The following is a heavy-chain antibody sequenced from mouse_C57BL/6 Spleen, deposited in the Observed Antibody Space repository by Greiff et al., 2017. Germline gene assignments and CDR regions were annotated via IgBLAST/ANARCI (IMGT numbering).Heavy chain of an antibody. V-gene: IGHV1-53*01. CDR2: INPSNGGT. D-gene: IGHD1-1*01. CDR1: GYTFTSYW. CDR3: AGSPDYYGSSDWYFDV. J-gene: IGHJ1*03. Sequence: VQLQQPGTELVKPGASVKLSCKASGYTFTSYWMHWVKQRPGQGLEWIGNINPSNGGTNYNEKFKSKATLTVDKSSSTAYMQLSSLTSEDSAVYYCAGSPDYYGSSDWYFDVWGTGTTVTVSS.